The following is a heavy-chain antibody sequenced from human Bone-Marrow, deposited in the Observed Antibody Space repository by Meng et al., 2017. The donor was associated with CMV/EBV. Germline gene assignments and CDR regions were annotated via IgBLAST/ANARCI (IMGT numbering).Heavy chain of an antibody. CDR2: IIPIFGTA. J-gene: IGHJ4*02. V-gene: IGHV1-69*05. Sequence: AVQVSCKASGGTFSSYAISWVRQAPGQGLEWMGGIIPIFGTANYAQKFQGRVTITTDESTSTAYMELSSLRSEDTAVYYCARGARGWVTPFDYWGQGTLVTVSS. CDR3: ARGARGWVTPFDY. CDR1: GGTFSSYA. D-gene: IGHD4-23*01.